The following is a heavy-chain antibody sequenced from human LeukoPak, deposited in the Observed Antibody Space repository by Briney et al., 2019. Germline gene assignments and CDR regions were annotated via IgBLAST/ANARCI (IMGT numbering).Heavy chain of an antibody. D-gene: IGHD1-26*01. J-gene: IGHJ4*02. V-gene: IGHV3-15*01. CDR2: IKSKTGGGTT. Sequence: GGSLRLSCAASGFTFSNAWMSWVRQAPGKGLEWVGRIKSKTGGGTTDYAARGKGRFTISRDDSKNTLYLQMNSLKTEDTAVYYCTTDHGSSLDYWGQGTLVTVSS. CDR1: GFTFSNAW. CDR3: TTDHGSSLDY.